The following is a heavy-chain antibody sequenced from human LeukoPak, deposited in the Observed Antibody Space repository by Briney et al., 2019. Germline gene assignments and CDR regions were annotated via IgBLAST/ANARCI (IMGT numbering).Heavy chain of an antibody. CDR2: IYHSGST. J-gene: IGHJ4*02. CDR3: ARDHAYYYGSGSYSPAADY. CDR1: GYSISSGYY. V-gene: IGHV4-38-2*02. Sequence: PSETLSLTCTVSGYSISSGYYWGWIRQPPGKGLEWVGSIYHSGSTYYNPSLKSRVTISVDTSKNQFSLKLSSVTAADTAVYYCARDHAYYYGSGSYSPAADYWGQGTLVTVSS. D-gene: IGHD3-10*01.